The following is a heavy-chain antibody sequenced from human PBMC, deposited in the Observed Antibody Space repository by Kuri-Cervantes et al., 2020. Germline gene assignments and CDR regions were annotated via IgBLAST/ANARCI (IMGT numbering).Heavy chain of an antibody. J-gene: IGHJ4*02. V-gene: IGHV3-48*04. D-gene: IGHD6-6*01. CDR1: GFSFSNYN. CDR2: ITGSGSNI. Sequence: GGSLRLSCAAPGFSFSNYNMNWVRQSPGRGLEYVSYITGSGSNIFYVDSVKGRFTISRDNAKSMMYVQMDSLRAEDTAVYFCVREGEVARSFDYWGQGTLVTVSS. CDR3: VREGEVARSFDY.